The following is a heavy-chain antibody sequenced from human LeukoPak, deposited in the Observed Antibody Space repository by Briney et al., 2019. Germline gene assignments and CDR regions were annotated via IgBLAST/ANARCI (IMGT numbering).Heavy chain of an antibody. D-gene: IGHD1-26*01. CDR2: IKQDGSER. CDR1: GFTFSSYA. V-gene: IGHV3-7*01. Sequence: GGSLRLSCAASGFTFSSYAMSWVRQAPGKGLEWVANIKQDGSERYYVDSVKGRFTISRDNAKNSLYLQMNSLRAEDTAVYYCARYGGSYYFDNWGQGTLVTVSS. CDR3: ARYGGSYYFDN. J-gene: IGHJ4*02.